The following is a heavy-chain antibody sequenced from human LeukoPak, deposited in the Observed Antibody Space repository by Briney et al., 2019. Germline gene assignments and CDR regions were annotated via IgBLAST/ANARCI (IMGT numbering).Heavy chain of an antibody. CDR2: IYYSGST. J-gene: IGHJ4*02. V-gene: IGHV4-39*02. Sequence: PSETLSLTCTVSGGSISSSSYYWGWIRQPPGKGLEWIGSIYYSGSTYYNPSLKSRVTISVDTSKNQFSLKLSSVTAADTAVYYCAREAQQQLGPNFDYWGQGTLVTVSP. CDR3: AREAQQQLGPNFDY. D-gene: IGHD6-13*01. CDR1: GGSISSSSYY.